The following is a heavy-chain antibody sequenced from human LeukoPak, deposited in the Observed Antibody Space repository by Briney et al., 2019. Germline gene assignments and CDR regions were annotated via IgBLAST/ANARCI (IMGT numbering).Heavy chain of an antibody. J-gene: IGHJ4*02. CDR1: GGSISSSDYY. CDR3: ARVNILTGYSLIDY. D-gene: IGHD3-9*01. CDR2: VYYSGGT. Sequence: PSETLSLTCTVSGGSISSSDYYWGWIRQPPGKGLEWIGNVYYSGGTYYNPSLKSRVTISVDTSKNQFSLKLSSVTAADTAVYYCARVNILTGYSLIDYWGQGTLVTVSS. V-gene: IGHV4-39*07.